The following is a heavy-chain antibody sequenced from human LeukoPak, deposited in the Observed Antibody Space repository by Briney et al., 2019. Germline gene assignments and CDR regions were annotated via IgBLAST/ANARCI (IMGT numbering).Heavy chain of an antibody. CDR1: GGSISSYY. V-gene: IGHV4-4*09. D-gene: IGHD5-12*01. CDR3: ARYIVASARYYYYYMDV. CDR2: IYTSGST. J-gene: IGHJ6*03. Sequence: SETLSLTCTVSGGSISSYYWSWIRQPPGKGLEWIGYIYTSGSTNYNPSLKSRVTISVDTSKNQFSLKLSSVAAADTAVYYCARYIVASARYYYYYMDVWGKGTTVTVSS.